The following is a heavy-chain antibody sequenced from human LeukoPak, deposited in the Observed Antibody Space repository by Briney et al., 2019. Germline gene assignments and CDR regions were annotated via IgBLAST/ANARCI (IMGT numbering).Heavy chain of an antibody. CDR2: IYYSGST. Sequence: SETLSLTCTVSGGSISSTSYYWGWIRQPPGKGLGWIGNIYYSGSTYYSPSLNSRLTMSVDTSRNHFSLKLSSVTAADTAVYYCARHSYSSGWHAHFDYWGQETVVAVSS. J-gene: IGHJ4*02. D-gene: IGHD6-19*01. CDR1: GGSISSTSYY. V-gene: IGHV4-39*01. CDR3: ARHSYSSGWHAHFDY.